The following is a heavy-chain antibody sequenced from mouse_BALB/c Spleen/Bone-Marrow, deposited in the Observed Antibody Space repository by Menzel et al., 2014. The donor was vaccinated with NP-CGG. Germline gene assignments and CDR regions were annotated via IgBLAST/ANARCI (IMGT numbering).Heavy chain of an antibody. D-gene: IGHD1-1*01. CDR2: IYPGDGDT. CDR3: ARGYYYGCTCGGYFDV. Sequence: VQLQQSGAELARPWASVKLSCKASAYTFTSYWMQWVKQRPGQGLEWIGAIYPGDGDTRYTQKFKGKATLTADKSSSIVYMQLRSLASEDSAVYYCARGYYYGCTCGGYFDVWGAGTTVTVCS. CDR1: AYTFTSYW. J-gene: IGHJ1*01. V-gene: IGHV1-87*01.